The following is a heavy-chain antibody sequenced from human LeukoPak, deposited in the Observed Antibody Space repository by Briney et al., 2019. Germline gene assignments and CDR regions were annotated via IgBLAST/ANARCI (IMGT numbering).Heavy chain of an antibody. Sequence: ASVKVSCKASGYTFTGYYMHWVRQAPGQGFEWMGWINPNSGGTNYAQKFQGRVTMTRDTSISSAYMELSRLRSDDTAVYYCARGGLGTHAFDIWGQGTMVTVSS. D-gene: IGHD1-26*01. CDR3: ARGGLGTHAFDI. J-gene: IGHJ3*02. CDR1: GYTFTGYY. CDR2: INPNSGGT. V-gene: IGHV1-2*02.